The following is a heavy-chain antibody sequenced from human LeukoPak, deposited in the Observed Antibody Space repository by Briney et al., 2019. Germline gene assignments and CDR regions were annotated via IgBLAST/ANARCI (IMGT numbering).Heavy chain of an antibody. V-gene: IGHV3-23*01. J-gene: IGHJ4*02. CDR3: AKDLWLRTSGYFWSPFDY. Sequence: GGSLRLSCAASGFTFSSYAMSWVRQAPGKGLEWVSAISGSGGSTYYADSVKGRFTISRDNSKNTLYLQMNSLRAEDTAVYYCAKDLWLRTSGYFWSPFDYWGQGTLVTVSS. D-gene: IGHD3-22*01. CDR2: ISGSGGST. CDR1: GFTFSSYA.